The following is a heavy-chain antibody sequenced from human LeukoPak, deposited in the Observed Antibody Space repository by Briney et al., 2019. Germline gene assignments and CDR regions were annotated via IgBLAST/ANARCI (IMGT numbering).Heavy chain of an antibody. J-gene: IGHJ4*02. CDR2: IRSKANSYAT. CDR1: GFTFSGSA. D-gene: IGHD3-22*01. V-gene: IGHV3-73*01. CDR3: TRHGDNYYDSSGYSY. Sequence: PGGSLRLSCAASGFTFSGSAMHWVRQASGKGLEWVGRIRSKANSYATAYAASVKGRFTISRDDSRNTAYLQMNSLKTEDTAVYYCTRHGDNYYDSSGYSYWGQGTLVTVSS.